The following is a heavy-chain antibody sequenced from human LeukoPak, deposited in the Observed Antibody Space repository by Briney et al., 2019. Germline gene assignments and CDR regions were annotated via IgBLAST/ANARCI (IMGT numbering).Heavy chain of an antibody. D-gene: IGHD3-22*01. CDR1: GGTSNSHA. V-gene: IGHV1-69*04. CDR3: ATMNDGGGYQGGDLFDF. Sequence: SLKVSCKASGGTSNSHAISWVRQAPGQGLEWMGRIIPNLGTTNHAQNFQDRVTLTADKSTNTAYLELTSLTSDDTAVYYCATMNDGGGYQGGDLFDFWGQGTLVTVSS. CDR2: IIPNLGTT. J-gene: IGHJ4*02.